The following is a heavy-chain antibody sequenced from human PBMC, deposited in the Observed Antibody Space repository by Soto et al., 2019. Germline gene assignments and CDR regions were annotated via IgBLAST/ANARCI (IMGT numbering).Heavy chain of an antibody. J-gene: IGHJ6*02. CDR1: GFTFSNYG. Sequence: QVQLVESGGGVVQPGRSLRLSCAASGFTFSNYGMHWVRQAPGKGLEWVAVILNDGSNRYHADSVKDRFTISRDNSTNMLYLQMNSLRAEDTAVYYFAREDEYPGNGMDVWGQGTTVPVS. CDR2: ILNDGSNR. V-gene: IGHV3-33*01. CDR3: AREDEYPGNGMDV. D-gene: IGHD2-2*01.